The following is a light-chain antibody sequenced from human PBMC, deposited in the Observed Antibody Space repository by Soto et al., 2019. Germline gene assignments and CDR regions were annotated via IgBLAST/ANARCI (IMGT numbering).Light chain of an antibody. J-gene: IGLJ2*01. Sequence: QSALTQPASVSGAPGPSITISCTGTSSDIGAYNFVSWYQQHPGKAPKLMLYDVNIRPSGVCNRVSGSKSGNTASLTISGIQAEDEADYYCTVWTTGTTMIFGGGTTLTVL. V-gene: IGLV2-14*03. CDR3: TVWTTGTTMI. CDR1: SSDIGAYNF. CDR2: DVN.